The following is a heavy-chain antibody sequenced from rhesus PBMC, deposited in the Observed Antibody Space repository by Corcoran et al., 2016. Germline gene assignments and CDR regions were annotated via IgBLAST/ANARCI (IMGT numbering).Heavy chain of an antibody. CDR2: IYGSGGGT. D-gene: IGHD4-35*01. Sequence: QVQLQESGPGLVKPSETLSLPCAVSGGSISDDYFWSWIRPPPGKGLEWIGYIYGSGGGTNYNPSLKNRVTISIDTSKNQFSLKLSSVTAADTAVYYCARENGNYYNRFDVWGAGVLVTVSS. CDR3: ARENGNYYNRFDV. V-gene: IGHV4-106*01. J-gene: IGHJ5-1*01. CDR1: GGSISDDYF.